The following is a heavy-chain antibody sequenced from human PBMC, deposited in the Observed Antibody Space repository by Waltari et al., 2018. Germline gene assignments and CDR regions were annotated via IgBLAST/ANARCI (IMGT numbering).Heavy chain of an antibody. V-gene: IGHV3-7*01. CDR2: IKQDGSEK. CDR1: GFTFSTAW. CDR3: ARYNDYYYYYMDV. Sequence: EVQLVESGGGLVQPGGSLRLSCAAPGFTFSTAWMSWVRQAPGKGLEWVANIKQDGSEKYYVDSVKGRFTISRDNAKNSLYLQMNSLRAEDTAVYYCARYNDYYYYYMDVWGKGTTVTVSS. J-gene: IGHJ6*03. D-gene: IGHD1-20*01.